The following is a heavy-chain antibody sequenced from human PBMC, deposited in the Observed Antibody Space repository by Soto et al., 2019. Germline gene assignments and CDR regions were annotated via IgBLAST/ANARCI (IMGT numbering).Heavy chain of an antibody. CDR3: AREIAARPGPFDY. CDR1: GFTFGSYW. D-gene: IGHD6-6*01. V-gene: IGHV3-74*01. J-gene: IGHJ4*02. Sequence: GGSLRLSCAASGFTFGSYWMNWVRQAPGKGLVWVSRIDSDGSSTIYYADSVKGRFTISRDNAKNSLYLQMNSLRAEDTAVYYCAREIAARPGPFDYWGQGTLVTVSS. CDR2: IDSDGSSTI.